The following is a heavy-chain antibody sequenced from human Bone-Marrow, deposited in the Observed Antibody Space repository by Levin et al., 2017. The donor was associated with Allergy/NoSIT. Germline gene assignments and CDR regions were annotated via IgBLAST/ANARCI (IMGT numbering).Heavy chain of an antibody. CDR3: ARGQPRYYYGSGSYYPDAFDS. J-gene: IGHJ3*02. V-gene: IGHV4-34*01. CDR2: INHSGST. CDR1: GGSFSGYY. D-gene: IGHD3-10*01. Sequence: SETLSLTCAVYGGSFSGYYWSWIRQPPGKGLEWIGEINHSGSTNYNPSLKSRVTISVDTSKNQFSLKLSSVTAADTAVYYCARGQPRYYYGSGSYYPDAFDSWGQGTMVTVSS.